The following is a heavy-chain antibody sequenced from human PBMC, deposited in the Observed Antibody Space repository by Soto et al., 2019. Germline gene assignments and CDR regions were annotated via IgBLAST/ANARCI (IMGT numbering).Heavy chain of an antibody. CDR3: ARQRIAAAQYYFDY. D-gene: IGHD6-13*01. CDR2: IISSGST. CDR1: GGSVSSGSYY. Sequence: SETLSLTCTVSGGSVSSGSYYWTWIRQSPGKGLEWMGYIISSGSTDYNPPLKSRVTISVDSSKNEFSLKLRSETAADTAVYYCARQRIAAAQYYFDYWGRGMLVTVSS. J-gene: IGHJ4*02. V-gene: IGHV4-61*01.